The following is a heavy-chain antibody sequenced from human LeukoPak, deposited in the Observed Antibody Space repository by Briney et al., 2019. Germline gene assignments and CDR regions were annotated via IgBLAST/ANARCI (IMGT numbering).Heavy chain of an antibody. CDR1: GFTFSSYS. CDR3: ARSMVRGGNWFDP. CDR2: ISSSSSYI. V-gene: IGHV3-21*01. J-gene: IGHJ5*02. D-gene: IGHD3-10*01. Sequence: NAGGSLRLSCAASGFTFSSYSMNWVRQASGKGLEWVSSISSSSSYIYYADSVKGRFTISRDNAKNSLYLQMNSLRAEDTAVYYCARSMVRGGNWFDPWGQGTLVTVSS.